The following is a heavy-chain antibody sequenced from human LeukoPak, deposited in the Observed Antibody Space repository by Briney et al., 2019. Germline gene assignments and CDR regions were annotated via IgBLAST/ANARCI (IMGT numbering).Heavy chain of an antibody. J-gene: IGHJ6*02. CDR3: ARDNGLYGMDV. D-gene: IGHD2-8*01. V-gene: IGHV4-61*01. CDR1: GGSISSSSYY. Sequence: PSETLSLTCTVSGGSISSSSYYWSWIRQPPGKGLEWIGYIYYSGSTNYNPSLKSRVTISGDTSKNQFSLKLSSVTAADTAVYYCARDNGLYGMDVWGQGTTVTVSS. CDR2: IYYSGST.